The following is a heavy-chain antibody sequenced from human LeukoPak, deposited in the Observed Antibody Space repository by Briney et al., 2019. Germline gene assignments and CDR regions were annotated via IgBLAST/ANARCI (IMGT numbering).Heavy chain of an antibody. CDR3: AKGYYYDSSGSLGY. CDR2: ISYDGSNK. CDR1: GFTFSSYG. Sequence: GGSLRLSCAASGFTFSSYGMHWVRQAPGKGLEWVAVISYDGSNKYYADSVKGRFTISRDNSKNTLYLQMNSLRAEDTAVYYCAKGYYYDSSGSLGYWGQGTLVTVSS. D-gene: IGHD3-22*01. J-gene: IGHJ4*02. V-gene: IGHV3-30*18.